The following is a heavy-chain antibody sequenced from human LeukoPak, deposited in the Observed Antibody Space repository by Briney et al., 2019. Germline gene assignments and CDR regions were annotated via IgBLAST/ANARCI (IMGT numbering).Heavy chain of an antibody. V-gene: IGHV1-2*04. Sequence: ASVKVSCKASGYTFTGYYMHWVRQAPGQGLEWMGWINPNSGGTNYAQKFQGWVTMTRDTSISTAYMELSRLRSDDTAVYYCARDEGGYGDRHFDYWGQGTLVTVSS. CDR1: GYTFTGYY. CDR2: INPNSGGT. J-gene: IGHJ4*02. D-gene: IGHD4-17*01. CDR3: ARDEGGYGDRHFDY.